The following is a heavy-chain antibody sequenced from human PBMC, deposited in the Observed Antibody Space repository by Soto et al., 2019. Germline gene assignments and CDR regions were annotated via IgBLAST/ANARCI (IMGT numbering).Heavy chain of an antibody. V-gene: IGHV4-39*01. Sequence: PETPSLTCTDSCGSISSSIYYLGGIRQPQGRGLQWIGRIYYSGSTYYHPPLQRRVPISVYTSKNLYSLKLSSVAAADTDVPSCGRLGGYYDSSGYYPGWFDPWGQGTLVTV. D-gene: IGHD3-22*01. J-gene: IGHJ5*02. CDR1: CGSISSSIYY. CDR2: IYYSGST. CDR3: GRLGGYYDSSGYYPGWFDP.